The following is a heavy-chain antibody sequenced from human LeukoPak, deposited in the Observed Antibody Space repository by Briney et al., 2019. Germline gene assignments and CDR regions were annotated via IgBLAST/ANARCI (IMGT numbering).Heavy chain of an antibody. V-gene: IGHV4-34*01. CDR2: INHSGST. Sequence: SETLSLTCAVYGGSFSGYYWRWIRQPPGKGLEWIGEINHSGSTNYNPSLKSRVTISVDTSKNQFSLKLSSVTAADTAVYYCARGLSPRINMVRGVRPPFRGVFDYWGQGTLVTVSS. J-gene: IGHJ4*02. CDR1: GGSFSGYY. D-gene: IGHD3-10*01. CDR3: ARGLSPRINMVRGVRPPFRGVFDY.